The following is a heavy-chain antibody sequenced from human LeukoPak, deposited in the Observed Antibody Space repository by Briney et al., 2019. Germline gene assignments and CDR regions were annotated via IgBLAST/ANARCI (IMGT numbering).Heavy chain of an antibody. Sequence: RLSCAACGLSNGSYSLNWARQDKEKGLEWVSYISSSSTTIYYADSVKGRFTISRDNAKNSLYLQMNSLRVADTAVYYCARGPYKDFWSGYSDYWGQGTLVTVSS. CDR3: ARGPYKDFWSGYSDY. D-gene: IGHD3-3*01. V-gene: IGHV3-48*01. CDR2: ISSSSTTI. J-gene: IGHJ4*02. CDR1: GLSNGSYS.